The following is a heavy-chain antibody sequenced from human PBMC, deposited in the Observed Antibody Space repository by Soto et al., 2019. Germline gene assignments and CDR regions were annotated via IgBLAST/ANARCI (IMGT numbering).Heavy chain of an antibody. V-gene: IGHV1-2*04. J-gene: IGHJ6*02. CDR3: ARDYMYYYDSSGYYNYYYYYGMDV. CDR2: INPNSDGT. CDR1: GYTFTGYY. D-gene: IGHD3-22*01. Sequence: ASVKVSCKASGYTFTGYYMHWVRQAPRQGLEWMGWINPNSDGTNYAQKFQGWVTMTRDTSISTAYMELSRLRSDDTAVYYCARDYMYYYDSSGYYNYYYYYGMDVWGQGTTVTVS.